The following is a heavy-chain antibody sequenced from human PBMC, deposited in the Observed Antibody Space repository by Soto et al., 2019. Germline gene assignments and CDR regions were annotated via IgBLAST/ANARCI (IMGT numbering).Heavy chain of an antibody. CDR2: LNSDGSFK. Sequence: EVQLVESGGGLVQPGGSLRLSCAASGFTFNTYWMQWVRQGPGKGPEWVSRLNSDGSFKSYADSVKGRFTVSRDNAKNTVYMQMNSLRVEDTAVYYCTRGIYDYGDYAGFDFWGQGTLVTVSS. CDR1: GFTFNTYW. CDR3: TRGIYDYGDYAGFDF. D-gene: IGHD4-17*01. V-gene: IGHV3-74*01. J-gene: IGHJ4*02.